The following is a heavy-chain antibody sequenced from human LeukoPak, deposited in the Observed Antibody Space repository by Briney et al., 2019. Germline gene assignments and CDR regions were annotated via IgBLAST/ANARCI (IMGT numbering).Heavy chain of an antibody. CDR2: IRYDGIKM. J-gene: IGHJ4*02. V-gene: IGHV3-30*02. CDR3: ARGMVVGEIDY. D-gene: IGHD1-26*01. CDR1: GFTLTNYG. Sequence: GGPLRLSCAGSGFTLTNYGINGVGQAQGKGVEGGAFIRYDGIKMNNGNPVRGRFTISRDNSKNTLYLQMNSLRAEDTAVYYCARGMVVGEIDYWGQGTLVTVSS.